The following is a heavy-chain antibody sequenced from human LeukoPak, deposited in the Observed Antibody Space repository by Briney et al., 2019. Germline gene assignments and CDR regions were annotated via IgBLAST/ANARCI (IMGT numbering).Heavy chain of an antibody. CDR3: AKDRPTVMANAFHI. Sequence: GGSLRLSCAASGFTSSSYGMSWVRQAPGKGLEWVSSISAGGGTTYYVDSVKGRFTISRDTSKNTLYLQMNSLRADDTAVYSCAKDRPTVMANAFHIWGQGTMVTVSS. J-gene: IGHJ3*02. CDR1: GFTSSSYG. CDR2: ISAGGGTT. V-gene: IGHV3-23*01. D-gene: IGHD5-18*01.